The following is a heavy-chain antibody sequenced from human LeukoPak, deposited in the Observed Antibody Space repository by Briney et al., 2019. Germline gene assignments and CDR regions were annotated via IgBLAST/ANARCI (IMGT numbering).Heavy chain of an antibody. CDR1: GASISTSDYH. D-gene: IGHD1-26*01. CDR2: IYYSGGT. CDR3: SRLRNGTPGDY. J-gene: IGHJ4*02. Sequence: SETLSLTCTVSGASISTSDYHWGWVRQPPGKGLEWIGSIYYSGGTYYNPSLKSRVTISVDTSKNQFSLKLSSVTAADMAVYYCSRLRNGTPGDYWGQGSLVTVSS. V-gene: IGHV4-39*01.